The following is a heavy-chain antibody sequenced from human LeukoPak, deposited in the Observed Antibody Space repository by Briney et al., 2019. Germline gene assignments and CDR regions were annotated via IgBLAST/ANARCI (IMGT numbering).Heavy chain of an antibody. CDR2: IYYSGST. J-gene: IGHJ4*02. V-gene: IGHV4-59*08. Sequence: SETLSLTCTVSGGSISSYYWSWIRQPPGKGLEWIAYIYYSGSTNYNPSLKSRVTISVDTSKNQFSLKLSSVTAADTAVYYCARHLAYYDILTGYYSGGTFDYWGQGTLVTVSS. CDR3: ARHLAYYDILTGYYSGGTFDY. D-gene: IGHD3-9*01. CDR1: GGSISSYY.